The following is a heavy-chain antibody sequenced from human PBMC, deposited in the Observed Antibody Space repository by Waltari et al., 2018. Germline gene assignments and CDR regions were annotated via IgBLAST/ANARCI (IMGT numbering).Heavy chain of an antibody. Sequence: AEVKKPGESLKISCKGSGYSFTSYWIGWVRQMPGKGLEWMGIIYPGDSDTRYSPSFQGQVTISDDKSISTAYLQWSSLKASDTAMYYCARIYDSSGYYISPDAFDIWGQGTMVTVSS. D-gene: IGHD3-22*01. J-gene: IGHJ3*02. CDR2: IYPGDSDT. CDR3: ARIYDSSGYYISPDAFDI. V-gene: IGHV5-51*01. CDR1: GYSFTSYW.